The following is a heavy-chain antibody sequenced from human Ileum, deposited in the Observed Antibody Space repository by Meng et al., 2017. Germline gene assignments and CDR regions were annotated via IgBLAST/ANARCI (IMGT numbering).Heavy chain of an antibody. CDR1: GITVKIRW. CDR3: ADMDVD. V-gene: IGHV3-7*01. D-gene: IGHD2-2*03. Sequence: GESLKISCAASGITVKIRWMAWIRQAPGKGLEWVATINDDGSRKYYVGSVQGRFTISRDDTKNSLHLQMNSLTAEDTAVYYCADMDVDWGPGTLVTVAS. CDR2: INDDGSRK. J-gene: IGHJ4*02.